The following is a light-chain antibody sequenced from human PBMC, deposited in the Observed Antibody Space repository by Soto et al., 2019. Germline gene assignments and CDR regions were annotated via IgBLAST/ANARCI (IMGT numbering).Light chain of an antibody. CDR1: QSISSY. V-gene: IGKV1-39*01. CDR2: AAS. J-gene: IGKJ3*01. Sequence: DIQMTQSPSSLSASVGDRVTITCRASQSISSYLNWYQQKPGKAPKLLIYAASSLQSGVASRFSGSGSGTYVTLTIISLQPEDFATYYCQQSYSTPPVTFGHGTKVDIK. CDR3: QQSYSTPPVT.